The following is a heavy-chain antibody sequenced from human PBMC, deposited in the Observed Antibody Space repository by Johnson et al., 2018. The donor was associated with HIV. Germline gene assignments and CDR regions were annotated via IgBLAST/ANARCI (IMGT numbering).Heavy chain of an antibody. CDR3: AKGGSWGTVIQAPDAFDI. D-gene: IGHD2-21*01. V-gene: IGHV3-30*02. CDR2: IWYDGSRK. J-gene: IGHJ3*02. Sequence: QVQLVESGGGLVKPGGSLRLSCAASGFTFNNAWMSWVRQAPGKGLEWVAFIWYDGSRKYYADSVKGRFTISRVNSKNMLYLQMNSLRGEDTAVYYCAKGGSWGTVIQAPDAFDIWGQGTVVTVSS. CDR1: GFTFNNAW.